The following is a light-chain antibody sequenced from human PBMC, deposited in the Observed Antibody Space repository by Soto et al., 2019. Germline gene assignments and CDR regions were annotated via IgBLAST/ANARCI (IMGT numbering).Light chain of an antibody. CDR1: QGISSY. Sequence: AIRMTQSPSSFSASTGDRVTITCRASQGISSYLAWYQQKPGKAPKLLIYAASTLQSGVPSRFSGSGSGTDFTLTISCLQSEDFATYYCQQYNTYCTFGQGTKVEI. V-gene: IGKV1-8*01. J-gene: IGKJ2*02. CDR3: QQYNTYCT. CDR2: AAS.